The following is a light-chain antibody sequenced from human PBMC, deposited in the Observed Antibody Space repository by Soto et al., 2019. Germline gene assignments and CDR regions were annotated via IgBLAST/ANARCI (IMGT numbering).Light chain of an antibody. Sequence: DIQMTQSPSTLSASVGDRVTITCRASQIISSRLAWYQQKPGKAPKLLIYDASSLESGVPSRFSGSGSGTAFTLTISSLQPDDFATYYCQQYNSYPWTFGQGTKVEIK. V-gene: IGKV1-5*01. CDR3: QQYNSYPWT. CDR2: DAS. J-gene: IGKJ1*01. CDR1: QIISSR.